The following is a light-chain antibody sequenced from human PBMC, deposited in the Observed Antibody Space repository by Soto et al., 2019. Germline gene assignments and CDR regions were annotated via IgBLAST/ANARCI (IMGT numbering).Light chain of an antibody. CDR1: QSLLHSNGYNY. CDR3: MQALQTPYT. Sequence: DIAMTQSLLSLPVTPGETASISCRSSQSLLHSNGYNYVYWYMQKPCQSPQLLIYLGSNRGSEVADRFSGGGSSTDDTPKISRVEAEDVGDYYCMQALQTPYTFGQGTKVEIK. V-gene: IGKV2-28*01. CDR2: LGS. J-gene: IGKJ2*01.